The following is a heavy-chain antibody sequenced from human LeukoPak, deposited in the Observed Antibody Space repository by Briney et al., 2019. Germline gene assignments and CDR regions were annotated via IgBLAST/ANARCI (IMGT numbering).Heavy chain of an antibody. Sequence: GGSPRLSCAASGFTFSSYAMSWVRQAPGKGLEWVSAISGSGGSTYYADSVKGRFTISRDNSKNTLYLQMNSLRAEDTAVYYCAKTPDPTGAFDYWGQGTLVTVSS. CDR3: AKTPDPTGAFDY. CDR2: ISGSGGST. V-gene: IGHV3-23*01. CDR1: GFTFSSYA. D-gene: IGHD7-27*01. J-gene: IGHJ4*02.